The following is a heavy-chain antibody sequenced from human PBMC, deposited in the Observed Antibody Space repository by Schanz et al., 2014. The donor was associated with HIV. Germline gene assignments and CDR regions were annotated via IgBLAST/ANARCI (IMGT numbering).Heavy chain of an antibody. J-gene: IGHJ4*02. V-gene: IGHV3-23*04. CDR1: GFTFRSYG. Sequence: VHLVESGGGVVQPGRSLRLSCAASGFTFRSYGMHWVRQAPGKGLDWVSTISGSDGDTYYADSVKGRFTISRDNSKNTLYLQMNSLRAEDTAVYYCAKVVRFAMVTAPYYFDSWGQGTLVTVSS. CDR2: ISGSDGDT. D-gene: IGHD2-15*01. CDR3: AKVVRFAMVTAPYYFDS.